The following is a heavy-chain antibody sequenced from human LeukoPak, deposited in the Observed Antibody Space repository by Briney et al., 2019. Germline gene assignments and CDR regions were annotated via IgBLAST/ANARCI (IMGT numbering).Heavy chain of an antibody. CDR2: ISGSGGST. CDR1: GFTFSSYA. V-gene: IGHV3-23*01. J-gene: IGHJ6*02. Sequence: GGSLRLSCAASGFTFSSYAMSWVRQAPGKGLEWVSAISGSGGSTYYADSVKGRFTISRDNSKNTLYLQMNSLRAEDTAVYYCAKDLPVTTGTYYYYGMDVWGQGTTVTVYS. D-gene: IGHD1-1*01. CDR3: AKDLPVTTGTYYYYGMDV.